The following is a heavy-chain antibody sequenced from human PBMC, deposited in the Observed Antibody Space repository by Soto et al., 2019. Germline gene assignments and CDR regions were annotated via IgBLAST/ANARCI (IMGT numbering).Heavy chain of an antibody. J-gene: IGHJ5*02. V-gene: IGHV1-69*01. CDR2: IMPLFGTA. CDR1: GDSSSSYA. CDR3: ARADYDFWSGLGNS. D-gene: IGHD3-3*01. Sequence: QVQLVQSGAEVRKPGSSVKVSCKASGDSSSSYAISWVRQAPGQGLEWMGVIMPLFGTANYAQKVQGRVTITADQFTSTVFMEMTSLRSEDTAVYYCARADYDFWSGLGNSWGQGTLVTVSS.